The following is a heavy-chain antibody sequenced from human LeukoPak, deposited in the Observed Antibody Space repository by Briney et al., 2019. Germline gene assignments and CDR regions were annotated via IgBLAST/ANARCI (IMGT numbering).Heavy chain of an antibody. Sequence: PGGSLRLSCAASGFTFSSYAMSWVRQAPGKWLEWVSAISGSGGSTYYADSVKGRFTISRDNSKNTLYLQMNSLRAEDTAVYYCAKGRPRLLWFGELWLDYWGQGTLVTVSS. J-gene: IGHJ4*02. D-gene: IGHD3-10*01. CDR1: GFTFSSYA. CDR3: AKGRPRLLWFGELWLDY. V-gene: IGHV3-23*01. CDR2: ISGSGGST.